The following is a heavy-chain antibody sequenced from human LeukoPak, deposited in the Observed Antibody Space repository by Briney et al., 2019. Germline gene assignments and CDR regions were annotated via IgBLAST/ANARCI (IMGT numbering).Heavy chain of an antibody. CDR1: GGSISSYY. Sequence: SETLSLTCTVSGGSISSYYWSWIRQPPGKGLEWIGYIYYSGSTNYNPSLKSRVIISVDASKNQFSLKLTSVTAADTAVYYCARDAPPSSFDIWGQGTMVTVSS. J-gene: IGHJ3*02. CDR2: IYYSGST. CDR3: ARDAPPSSFDI. V-gene: IGHV4-59*01.